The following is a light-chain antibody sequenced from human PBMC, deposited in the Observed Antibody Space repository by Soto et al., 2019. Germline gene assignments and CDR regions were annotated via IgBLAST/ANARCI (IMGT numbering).Light chain of an antibody. CDR3: QSYDSSLTLYV. CDR2: GNS. V-gene: IGLV1-40*01. Sequence: QSALTQPPSVSGAPGQRVTISCTGSSSNFGAGYDVHWYQQLPGTAPKLLIYGNSNRPSGVPDRFSGSKSGTSASLAITGLQAEDEADYYCQSYDSSLTLYVFGTGTKVTVL. CDR1: SSNFGAGYD. J-gene: IGLJ1*01.